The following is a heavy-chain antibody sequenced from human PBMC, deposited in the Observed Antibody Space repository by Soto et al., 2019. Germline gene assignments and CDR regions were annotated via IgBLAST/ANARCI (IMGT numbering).Heavy chain of an antibody. CDR1: GFTFSSYA. J-gene: IGHJ6*03. Sequence: EVQLLESGGGLVQPGGSLRLSCAASGFTFSSYAMSWVRQAPGKGLEWVSAISGSGGSTYYADSVKGRFTISRDNSKNTLYLQMNSLRAEDTAVYYCAKHLYYYGSGSTYYYYYMDVWGKGTTVTVSS. D-gene: IGHD3-10*01. V-gene: IGHV3-23*01. CDR2: ISGSGGST. CDR3: AKHLYYYGSGSTYYYYYMDV.